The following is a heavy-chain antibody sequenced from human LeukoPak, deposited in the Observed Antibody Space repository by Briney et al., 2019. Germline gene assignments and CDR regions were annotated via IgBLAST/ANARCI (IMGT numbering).Heavy chain of an antibody. CDR3: AKARYCSSTSCCYFDY. CDR1: GSTFTKFW. Sequence: GGSLRLSCAASGSTFTKFWVHWVRQAPGKGLEWVSAISGSGGSAYYADSVKGRFTISRDNSKNTLYLQMNGLRAEDTAVYYCAKARYCSSTSCCYFDYWGQGTLVTVSS. J-gene: IGHJ4*02. V-gene: IGHV3-23*01. D-gene: IGHD2-2*01. CDR2: ISGSGGSA.